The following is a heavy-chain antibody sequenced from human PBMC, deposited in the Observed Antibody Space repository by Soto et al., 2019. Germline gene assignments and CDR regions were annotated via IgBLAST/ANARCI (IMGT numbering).Heavy chain of an antibody. V-gene: IGHV3-21*01. D-gene: IGHD1-26*01. CDR1: GFTFSSYS. CDR3: ARDSEVRDYYYYYYMDV. Sequence: GGSLRLSCAASGFTFSSYSMNWVRQAPGKGLEWVSSISSSSSYIYYADSVKGRFTISRDNAKNSLYLQMNSLRAEDTAVYYCARDSEVRDYYYYYYMDVWGKGTTVTVSS. CDR2: ISSSSSYI. J-gene: IGHJ6*03.